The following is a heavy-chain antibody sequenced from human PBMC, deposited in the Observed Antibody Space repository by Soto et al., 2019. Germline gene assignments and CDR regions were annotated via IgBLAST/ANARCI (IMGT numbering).Heavy chain of an antibody. CDR3: ARGRLEPNWFDP. CDR1: GGTLSSYA. Sequence: SVKVSCKASGGTLSSYAISWVRQAPGQGLEWMGGIIPIFGTANYAQKFQGRVTITADESTSTAYMELSSLRSEDTAVYYCARGRLEPNWFDPWGQGTLVTVSS. J-gene: IGHJ5*02. V-gene: IGHV1-69*13. CDR2: IIPIFGTA. D-gene: IGHD1-1*01.